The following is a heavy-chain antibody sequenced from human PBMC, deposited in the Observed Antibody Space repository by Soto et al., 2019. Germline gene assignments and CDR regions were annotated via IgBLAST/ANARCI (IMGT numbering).Heavy chain of an antibody. V-gene: IGHV1-69*06. CDR3: ARGGFVAGLYNAMDA. J-gene: IGHJ6*02. D-gene: IGHD6-19*01. CDR2: IIPMFGSP. CDR1: GGTLSTDA. Sequence: SVKVSCKASGGTLSTDAISWVRQAPGQGLEWMGAIIPMFGSPKYAQKFLGRVTITADNPTSTIYMEMISLTSADTAVYYCARGGFVAGLYNAMDAWGQGTTVTVSS.